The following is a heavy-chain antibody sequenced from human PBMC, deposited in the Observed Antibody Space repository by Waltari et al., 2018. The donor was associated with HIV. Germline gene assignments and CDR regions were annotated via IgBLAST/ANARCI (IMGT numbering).Heavy chain of an antibody. Sequence: QLQLQESGPGLVKPSETLSLTCTVSGGSISSSSYYWGWIRQPPGKGLEWIGTVSYRGSTCYNPALKRRVTISVDTSKNQFFLKLSSVTAADTAVYYCARATRGGCSSPSCNIDYWGHGTLVTVSS. V-gene: IGHV4-39*07. CDR2: VSYRGST. CDR3: ARATRGGCSSPSCNIDY. J-gene: IGHJ4*01. D-gene: IGHD2-2*01. CDR1: GGSISSSSYY.